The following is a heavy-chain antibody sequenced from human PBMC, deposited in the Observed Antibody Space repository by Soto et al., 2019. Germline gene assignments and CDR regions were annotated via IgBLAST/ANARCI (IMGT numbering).Heavy chain of an antibody. D-gene: IGHD1-26*01. J-gene: IGHJ4*02. CDR3: AKDIRGANPWAYYFDY. V-gene: IGHV3-30*18. CDR2: ISYDGSYK. Sequence: QVQLVESGGEVVQPGRSLRLSCAASGFTFNNYGMHWVRQAPGKGLEWVAVISYDGSYKYYADSVKGRFTISRANSKNMLDLQMNRLRAEDTAVYYCAKDIRGANPWAYYFDYWGQGTLVTVSS. CDR1: GFTFNNYG.